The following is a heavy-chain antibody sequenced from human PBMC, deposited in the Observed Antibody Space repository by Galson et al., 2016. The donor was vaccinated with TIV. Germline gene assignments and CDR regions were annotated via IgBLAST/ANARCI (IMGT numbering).Heavy chain of an antibody. D-gene: IGHD3-3*01. V-gene: IGHV5-10-1*01. CDR1: GHRFTSKW. Sequence: QSGAEVKKPGESLRISCKGSGHRFTSKWISWVRQMPGKGLEWMGKIDLSDSYTNYSPSFQGHVTLSVDKSISTAYLQWSSLKASDTGMYYCARQAGRGYGLDVWGLGTTVIVS. CDR2: IDLSDSYT. J-gene: IGHJ6*02. CDR3: ARQAGRGYGLDV.